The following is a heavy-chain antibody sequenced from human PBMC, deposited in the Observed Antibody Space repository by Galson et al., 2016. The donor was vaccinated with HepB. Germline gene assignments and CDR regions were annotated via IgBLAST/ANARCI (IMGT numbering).Heavy chain of an antibody. CDR2: ISWNSGAK. D-gene: IGHD3-16*01. CDR1: GLTFEDYG. CDR3: ARDPASNDYIWGWDV. V-gene: IGHV3-9*01. Sequence: SLRLSCAASGLTFEDYGLNWVRQAPGKGLEWVSTISWNSGAKAYADSVKGRFTISRDNAKNSVYLQMKSLRVEDTAVYYCARDPASNDYIWGWDVWGQGTTVIVSS. J-gene: IGHJ6*02.